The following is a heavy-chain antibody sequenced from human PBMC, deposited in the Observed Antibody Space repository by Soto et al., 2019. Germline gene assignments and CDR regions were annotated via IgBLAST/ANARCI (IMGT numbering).Heavy chain of an antibody. Sequence: SETLSLTCTVSGGSISSSSYYWGWIRQPPGKGLEWIGSIYYSGSTYYNPSLKSRVTISVDTSKNQFSLKLSSVTAADTAVYYCARPLDDYYFDYWGQGTLVTVSS. V-gene: IGHV4-39*01. CDR3: ARPLDDYYFDY. J-gene: IGHJ4*02. D-gene: IGHD1-1*01. CDR2: IYYSGST. CDR1: GGSISSSSYY.